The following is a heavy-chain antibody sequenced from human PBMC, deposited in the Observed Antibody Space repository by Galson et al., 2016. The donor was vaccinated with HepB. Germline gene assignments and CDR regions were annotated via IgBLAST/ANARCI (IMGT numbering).Heavy chain of an antibody. CDR1: GGSISSGTYY. CDR3: ARHGRTAAVECDY. CDR2: IYSGGRT. D-gene: IGHD6-13*01. V-gene: IGHV4-39*01. J-gene: IGHJ4*02. Sequence: TLSLTCTVSGGSISSGTYYWGWIRQPPGKGLEWIGTIYSGGRTYYNPSLMSRLTIFVDTSKNQFSLRLSSVTAADTAVYYCARHGRTAAVECDYWGQGTLVTVAS.